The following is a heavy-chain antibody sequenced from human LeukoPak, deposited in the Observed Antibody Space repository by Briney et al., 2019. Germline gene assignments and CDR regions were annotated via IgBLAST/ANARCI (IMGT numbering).Heavy chain of an antibody. D-gene: IGHD3-22*01. Sequence: GGCLRLSCAASSFTFSTYGMHWVRQTPGKGLEWVAVISHDGNNKYYADSVKGRFTISRDNSKSTLYLQMNSLRPEDTALYFCARDKGSGFYYDTLDIWGQGTMVSVSS. CDR1: SFTFSTYG. J-gene: IGHJ3*02. V-gene: IGHV3-30*03. CDR3: ARDKGSGFYYDTLDI. CDR2: ISHDGNNK.